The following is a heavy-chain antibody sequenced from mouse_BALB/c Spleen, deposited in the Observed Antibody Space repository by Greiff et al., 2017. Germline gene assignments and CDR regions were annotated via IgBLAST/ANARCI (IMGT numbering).Heavy chain of an antibody. J-gene: IGHJ2*01. D-gene: IGHD2-14*01. CDR2: ISNGGGST. V-gene: IGHV5-12-2*01. CDR3: ARQGYRYTFDY. CDR1: GFTFSSYT. Sequence: EVQLVESGGGLVQPGGSLKLSCAASGFTFSSYTMSWVRQTPEKRLEWVAYISNGGGSTYYPDTVKGRFTISRDNAKNTLYLQMSSLKSEDTAMYYCARQGYRYTFDYWGQGTTLTVSS.